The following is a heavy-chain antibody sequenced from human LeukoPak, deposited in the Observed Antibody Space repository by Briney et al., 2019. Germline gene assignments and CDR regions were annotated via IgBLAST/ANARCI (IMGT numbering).Heavy chain of an antibody. D-gene: IGHD6-13*01. Sequence: GGSLRLSCAASGFTFSSYWMSWVRQAPGKGLEWVANIKQDGSEKYNVDSVKGRFTISRDNAKNSLYLQMNSLRAEDTAVYYCASDHDSSSWFWSFDYWGQGTLVTVSS. V-gene: IGHV3-7*01. CDR2: IKQDGSEK. J-gene: IGHJ4*02. CDR1: GFTFSSYW. CDR3: ASDHDSSSWFWSFDY.